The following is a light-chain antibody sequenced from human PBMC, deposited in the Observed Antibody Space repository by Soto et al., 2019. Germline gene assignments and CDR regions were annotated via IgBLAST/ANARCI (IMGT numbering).Light chain of an antibody. CDR2: DVT. V-gene: IGLV2-14*01. CDR1: SSDVGAYNY. CDR3: TSYTSISTYV. Sequence: QSVLTQPASVSGPPGQSITISCTGTSSDVGAYNYVSWYQHHPGKAPRLVIYDVTNRPSGISDRFSGSKSGNTASLTIAGLLAEDAAYYYCTSYTSISTYVFGTGTKLTVL. J-gene: IGLJ1*01.